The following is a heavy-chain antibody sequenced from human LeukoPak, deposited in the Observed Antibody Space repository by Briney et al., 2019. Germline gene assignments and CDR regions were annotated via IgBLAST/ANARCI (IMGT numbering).Heavy chain of an antibody. V-gene: IGHV3-30*04. Sequence: GGSLRLSCAASGFTFRNYMMHWVRQAPGKGLDWVAVILEDGSIQHYADSVKGRFTISRDNSRNTVFLQMNSLRGEDTAIYYCARVQGGGFRTADFWGQGTVVTVSS. CDR2: ILEDGSIQ. D-gene: IGHD3-10*01. CDR3: ARVQGGGFRTADF. J-gene: IGHJ4*02. CDR1: GFTFRNYM.